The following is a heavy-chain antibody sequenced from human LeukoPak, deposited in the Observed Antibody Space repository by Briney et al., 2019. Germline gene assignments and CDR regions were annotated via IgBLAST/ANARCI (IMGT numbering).Heavy chain of an antibody. Sequence: ASVKVSCKASGYTFTSYGISWVRQAPGQGLEWMGWISAYNGNTNYAQKLQGRVTMTTDTSTSTAYMELRSLRSDDTAVYYCARSWWEYYDSSGKKFDYWGQGTLVTVSS. J-gene: IGHJ4*02. V-gene: IGHV1-18*01. CDR2: ISAYNGNT. D-gene: IGHD3-22*01. CDR3: ARSWWEYYDSSGKKFDY. CDR1: GYTFTSYG.